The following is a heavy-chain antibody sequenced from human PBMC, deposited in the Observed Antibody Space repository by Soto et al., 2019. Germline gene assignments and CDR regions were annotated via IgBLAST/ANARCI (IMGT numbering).Heavy chain of an antibody. Sequence: PGGSLKLSCVVSGLTFTSYSMHWVRQAPGKGLEWVATFWYDASDKTYADAVKGRFTISRDNSKNTLYLQMDSLRAEDTAVYYCAGRSGSSDYWGRGTLVTVSS. D-gene: IGHD3-10*01. CDR1: GLTFTSYS. CDR3: AGRSGSSDY. J-gene: IGHJ4*02. V-gene: IGHV3-30*02. CDR2: FWYDASDK.